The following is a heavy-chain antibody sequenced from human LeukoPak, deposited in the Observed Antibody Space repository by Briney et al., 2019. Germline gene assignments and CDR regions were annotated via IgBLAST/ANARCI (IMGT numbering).Heavy chain of an antibody. CDR3: ARDDGVYQQYYYYMDV. J-gene: IGHJ6*03. CDR2: IHNSGSI. V-gene: IGHV4-59*02. D-gene: IGHD4-17*01. CDR1: GDSVSSKY. Sequence: SETLSLSCTVAGDSVSSKYWNWIRQPPGKGLEWIAYIHNSGSIKYNPSLKSRVTISIDTSKNQISLRLDSVTAADTAVYFCARDDGVYQQYYYYMDVWGEGTTVTVSS.